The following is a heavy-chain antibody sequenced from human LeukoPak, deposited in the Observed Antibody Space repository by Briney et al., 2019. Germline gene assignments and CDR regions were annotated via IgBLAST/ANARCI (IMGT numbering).Heavy chain of an antibody. Sequence: GGSLRLSCAASGFTFSSYWMSWVRQAPGKGLAWVANIKQDGSEKYYVDSVKGRFTISRDNAKNSLYLQMNSLRAEDTAVYYCARDMHYYGSGSYYGLRTYFDYWGQGTLVTVSS. CDR3: ARDMHYYGSGSYYGLRTYFDY. D-gene: IGHD3-10*01. CDR2: IKQDGSEK. J-gene: IGHJ4*02. CDR1: GFTFSSYW. V-gene: IGHV3-7*01.